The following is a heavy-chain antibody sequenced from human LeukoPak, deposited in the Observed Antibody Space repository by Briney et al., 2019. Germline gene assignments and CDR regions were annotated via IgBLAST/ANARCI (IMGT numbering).Heavy chain of an antibody. CDR2: IKSKSDGGTI. J-gene: IGHJ4*02. CDR1: GFTFSDAW. D-gene: IGHD2-15*01. Sequence: GGSLRLSCVGSGFTFSDAWMSWVRQAPGKGLEWVGRIKSKSDGGTIDYAAPVKGRFTISRGDSRNTLYLQMNSLKTEDTAVYYCTTRRQDGWWGQGTLVTVSS. CDR3: TTRRQDGW. V-gene: IGHV3-15*01.